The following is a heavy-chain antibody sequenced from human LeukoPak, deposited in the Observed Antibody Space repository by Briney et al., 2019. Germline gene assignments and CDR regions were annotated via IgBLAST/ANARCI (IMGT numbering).Heavy chain of an antibody. D-gene: IGHD6-13*01. CDR1: GGSISNYY. V-gene: IGHV4-4*07. J-gene: IGHJ4*02. Sequence: KASETLSLTCTVSGGSISNYYWSWIRQPAGKGLEWIGRIYPSGSTNDNPALKSRVTMSVDTSKNQFSLKLSSVSAADTAVYYCAREEITAAGRSLDYWGQGTLVTVSS. CDR3: AREEITAAGRSLDY. CDR2: IYPSGST.